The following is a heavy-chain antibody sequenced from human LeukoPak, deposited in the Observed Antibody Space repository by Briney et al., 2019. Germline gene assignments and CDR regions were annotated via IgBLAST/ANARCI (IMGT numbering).Heavy chain of an antibody. V-gene: IGHV3-21*01. D-gene: IGHD1-26*01. Sequence: TGGSLRVSCAASGFTFSSYSMNWVRQAPGKGLEWVSSISSSSSYIYYADSVKGRFTISRDNAKNSLYLQMNSLRAEDTAVYYCARNQPTGWEPPLGTADYWGQGTLVTVSS. CDR2: ISSSSSYI. CDR3: ARNQPTGWEPPLGTADY. J-gene: IGHJ4*02. CDR1: GFTFSSYS.